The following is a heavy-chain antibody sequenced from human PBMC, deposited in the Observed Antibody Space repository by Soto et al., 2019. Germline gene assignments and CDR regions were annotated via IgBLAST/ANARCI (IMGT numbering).Heavy chain of an antibody. CDR2: IGTAGDT. V-gene: IGHV3-13*01. CDR1: GFTFSSYD. CDR3: ARGKGGDYGEDFDY. D-gene: IGHD4-17*01. Sequence: EVQLVESGGGLVQPGGSLRLSCAASGFTFSSYDMHWVRQATGKGLEWVSAIGTAGDTYYPGSVKGRFTISRENAKNSLYLQMNSRRAGDTAVYYWARGKGGDYGEDFDYWGQGTLVTVSS. J-gene: IGHJ4*02.